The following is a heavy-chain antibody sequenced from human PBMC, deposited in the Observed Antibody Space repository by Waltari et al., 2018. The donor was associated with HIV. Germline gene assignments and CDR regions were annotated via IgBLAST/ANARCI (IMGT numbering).Heavy chain of an antibody. D-gene: IGHD3-3*01. V-gene: IGHV3-74*01. CDR2: IKGDGSVA. CDR1: GISSGLTFGSFW. J-gene: IGHJ4*02. CDR3: ARSWSGSFDY. Sequence: DVQLVESGGGLVQPGGSLRLSCVASGISSGLTFGSFWMHWARQIPDKGLVWVARIKGDGSVAFYSDSVRGRFTISRDNSKNTLYLEMNDLGADDAGVYFCARSWSGSFDYWGQGALVSVSS.